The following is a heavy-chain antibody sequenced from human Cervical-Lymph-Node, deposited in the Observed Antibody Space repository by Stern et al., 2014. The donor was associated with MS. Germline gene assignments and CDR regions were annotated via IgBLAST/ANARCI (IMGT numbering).Heavy chain of an antibody. V-gene: IGHV1-18*01. CDR1: GYTFTSYG. J-gene: IGHJ4*02. D-gene: IGHD2-15*01. CDR2: ISAYNDNT. CDR3: ARDFIAVPAKTGDH. Sequence: VQLVESGAEVKKPGASVKVSCEASGYTFTSYGISWVRQAPGQGLEWMGWISAYNDNTKYTQKVQGRVTMTTDTSTSTAYMELRSLRSDDTAVYYCARDFIAVPAKTGDHWGQGTLVTVSS.